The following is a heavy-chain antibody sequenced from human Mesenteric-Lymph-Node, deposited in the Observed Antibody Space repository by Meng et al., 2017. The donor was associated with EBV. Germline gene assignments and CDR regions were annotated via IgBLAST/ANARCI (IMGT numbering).Heavy chain of an antibody. CDR1: GFTFSDYY. D-gene: IGHD3-9*01. Sequence: QLQLVESGGGLVKPGGSLRLSCGAFGFTFSDYYMTWIRQAPGKGLEWVSYIGSSGNNIYYADSVKGRFTISRDNAKNSLSLQMNSLRAEDTAVYYCARDSDDILTFSFDHWGQGILVTVSS. V-gene: IGHV3-11*01. J-gene: IGHJ4*02. CDR3: ARDSDDILTFSFDH. CDR2: IGSSGNNI.